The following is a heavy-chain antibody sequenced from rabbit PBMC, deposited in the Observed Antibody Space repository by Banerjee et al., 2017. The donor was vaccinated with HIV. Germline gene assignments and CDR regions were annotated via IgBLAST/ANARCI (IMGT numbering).Heavy chain of an antibody. V-gene: IGHV1S45*01. D-gene: IGHD4-1*01. CDR1: GFDFSSYW. J-gene: IGHJ4*01. Sequence: QEQLEESGGDLVQPGGSLTLFCKASGFDFSSYWICWVRQAPGKGLEWIACIYAGSIDSTYYASWVNGRFTISKTSSTTVTLQMTSLTAADTATYFCARDLAGVIGWNFNLWGPGTLVTVS. CDR3: ARDLAGVIGWNFNL. CDR2: IYAGSIDST.